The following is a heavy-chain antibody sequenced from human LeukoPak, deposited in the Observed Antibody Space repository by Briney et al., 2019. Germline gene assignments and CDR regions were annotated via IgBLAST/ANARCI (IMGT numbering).Heavy chain of an antibody. V-gene: IGHV1-18*01. Sequence: ASVKVSCKASGYTFTSYDVSWVRQAPGQGLEWMGRVRSSNGNTNYAQKFQGRVTLTTDTSTKTSYMELESLNSDDTAVYYCARAAAGTPDDAFDVWGRGSMVIVSS. J-gene: IGHJ3*01. D-gene: IGHD6-13*01. CDR2: VRSSNGNT. CDR1: GYTFTSYD. CDR3: ARAAAGTPDDAFDV.